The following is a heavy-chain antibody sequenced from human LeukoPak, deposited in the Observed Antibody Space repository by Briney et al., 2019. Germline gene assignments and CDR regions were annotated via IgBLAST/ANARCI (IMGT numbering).Heavy chain of an antibody. V-gene: IGHV4-59*01. Sequence: SETLSLTCTVSGGSISSYYWSWIRQPPGKGLVGIGYIYYSGSTNYNPSLKSRVTISVDTSKNQFSLKLSSVTAADTAVYYCARVGEKGELRLLDYWGQGTLVTVSS. CDR2: IYYSGST. CDR3: ARVGEKGELRLLDY. D-gene: IGHD3-16*01. CDR1: GGSISSYY. J-gene: IGHJ4*02.